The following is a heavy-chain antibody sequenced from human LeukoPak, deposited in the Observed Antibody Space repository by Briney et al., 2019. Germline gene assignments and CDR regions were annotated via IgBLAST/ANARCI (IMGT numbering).Heavy chain of an antibody. CDR2: IRYDGSKK. CDR3: AKGAKRLGYCSGGTCYSNYDYYYMDV. V-gene: IGHV3-30*02. Sequence: GGSLRLSCAASGFTFSSYGMHWVRQAPGKGLEWVAFIRYDGSKKYYADSVKGRFTISRDNSKNTLYLQMNSLRAEDTAVYYCAKGAKRLGYCSGGTCYSNYDYYYMDVWGKGTTVTVSS. D-gene: IGHD2-15*01. J-gene: IGHJ6*03. CDR1: GFTFSSYG.